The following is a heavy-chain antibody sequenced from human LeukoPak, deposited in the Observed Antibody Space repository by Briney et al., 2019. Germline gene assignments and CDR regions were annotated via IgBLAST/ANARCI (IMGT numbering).Heavy chain of an antibody. CDR3: AKGFQTYGELSFYV. CDR1: GFTFSNYA. D-gene: IGHD4-17*01. Sequence: GGSLRLSCAASGFTFSNYAMSWVRQAPGKGLEWVSTVSGSASNTYYADSVKGRFTISRDNSKTTLYLQMNSLRADDTAVYYCAKGFQTYGELSFYVWGQGTLVALSS. V-gene: IGHV3-23*01. J-gene: IGHJ4*02. CDR2: VSGSASNT.